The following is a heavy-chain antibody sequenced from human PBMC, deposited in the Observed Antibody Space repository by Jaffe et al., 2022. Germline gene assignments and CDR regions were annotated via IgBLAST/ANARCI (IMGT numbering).Heavy chain of an antibody. CDR2: ISGSGGST. CDR1: GFTFSSYA. CDR3: AKVMELRYFDWTNRRGGRRNWFDP. Sequence: EVQLLESGGGLVQPGGSLRLSCAASGFTFSSYAMSWVRQAPGKGLEWVSAISGSGGSTYYADSVKGRFTISRDNSKNTLYLQMNSLRAEDTAVYYCAKVMELRYFDWTNRRGGRRNWFDPWGQGTLVTVSS. V-gene: IGHV3-23*01. J-gene: IGHJ5*02. D-gene: IGHD3-9*01.